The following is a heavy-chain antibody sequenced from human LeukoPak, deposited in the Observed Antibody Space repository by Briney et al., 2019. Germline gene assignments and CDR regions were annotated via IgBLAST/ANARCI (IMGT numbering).Heavy chain of an antibody. J-gene: IGHJ4*02. V-gene: IGHV3-23*01. CDR3: ATMKGYFEN. Sequence: GGSLRLSCAASGFTFSTYGMSWVRQAPGKGLEWVSAVTGGGLTTYYADSVKGRFTISRDNSKNTLYPQMNSLRAEDTAVYYCATMKGYFENWGQGTLVTVSS. CDR2: VTGGGLTT. CDR1: GFTFSTYG. D-gene: IGHD3-22*01.